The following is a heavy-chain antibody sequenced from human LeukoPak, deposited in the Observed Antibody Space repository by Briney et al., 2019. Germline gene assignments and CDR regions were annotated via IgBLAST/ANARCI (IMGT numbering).Heavy chain of an antibody. J-gene: IGHJ5*02. D-gene: IGHD3-10*01. Sequence: GGSLRLSRAASGLGFSSFWMHWGCQAPGKGLVWVSGISADGSSTIYADPVKGRFTISRDNAENTVYLQMNSLRVEDTAVYYCARYGYDSGRGFDPWGQGILVTVST. V-gene: IGHV3-74*01. CDR3: ARYGYDSGRGFDP. CDR2: ISADGSST. CDR1: GLGFSSFW.